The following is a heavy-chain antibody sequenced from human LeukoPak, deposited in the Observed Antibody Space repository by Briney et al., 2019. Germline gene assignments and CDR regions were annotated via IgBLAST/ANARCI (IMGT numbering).Heavy chain of an antibody. V-gene: IGHV1-2*02. CDR1: GYTFTGYY. J-gene: IGHJ6*03. D-gene: IGHD3-10*01. CDR2: INPNSGGT. CDR3: ARCQGSGSYYYYYYDMDV. Sequence: ASVKVSCKASGYTFTGYYMHWVRQAPGPRLEARGGINPNSGGTNYEPKFQGRVTMTRDTSISTAYMELSRLRSDDTAVYYCARCQGSGSYYYYYYDMDVWGKGTTVTISS.